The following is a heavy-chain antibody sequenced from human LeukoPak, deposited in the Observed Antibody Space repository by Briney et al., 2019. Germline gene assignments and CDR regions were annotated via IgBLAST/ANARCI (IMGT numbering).Heavy chain of an antibody. CDR2: INHSGST. D-gene: IGHD6-13*01. J-gene: IGHJ4*02. CDR3: ARLPRIAAARRVRYFDY. Sequence: SETLSLTCAVYGGSFSGYYWSWIRQPPGKGLEWIGEINHSGSTNYNPSLKSRGTISVDPSKNQFSLKLSSVTAADTAVYYCARLPRIAAARRVRYFDYWGQGTLVTVSS. V-gene: IGHV4-34*01. CDR1: GGSFSGYY.